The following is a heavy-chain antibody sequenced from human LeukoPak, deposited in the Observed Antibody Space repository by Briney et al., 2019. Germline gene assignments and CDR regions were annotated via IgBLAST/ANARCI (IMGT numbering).Heavy chain of an antibody. CDR2: IYYSGST. V-gene: IGHV4-39*07. CDR3: ARGDYDYVWGSYPYFDY. Sequence: SETLSLTCIVSGGSISSSSYYWGWIRQPPGKGLEWIGSIYYSGSTNYNPSLKSRVTISVDTSKNQFSLKLSSVTAADTAVYYCARGDYDYVWGSYPYFDYWGQGTLVTVSS. J-gene: IGHJ4*02. CDR1: GGSISSSSYY. D-gene: IGHD3-16*02.